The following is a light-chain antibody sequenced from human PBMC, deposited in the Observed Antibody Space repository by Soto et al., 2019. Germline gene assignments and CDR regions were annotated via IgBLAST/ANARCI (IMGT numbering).Light chain of an antibody. V-gene: IGKV3-15*01. CDR1: QSLRNN. CDR3: HQYNNWPRT. CDR2: GAS. J-gene: IGKJ1*01. Sequence: EIVMTQSPATLSVSPGERATLSCRASQSLRNNLAWYQQRPGQAPRLLIYGASTRATGIPARFSGSASGPDFTLTISSLQSEDFAVYYCHQYNNWPRTYGQGTKVEIK.